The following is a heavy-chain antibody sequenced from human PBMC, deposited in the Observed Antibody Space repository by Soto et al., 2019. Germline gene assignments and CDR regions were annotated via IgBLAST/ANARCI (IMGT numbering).Heavy chain of an antibody. D-gene: IGHD3-3*01. CDR3: ARGPYYDFWSGYSDYYYYVMDV. CDR1: GYTFTGYY. CDR2: INPNSGGT. Sequence: ASVKVSCKASGYTFTGYYMHWVRQAPGQGLEWVGWINPNSGGTNYAQKFQGWVTMTRDTSISTAYMELSRLRSDDTAVYYCARGPYYDFWSGYSDYYYYVMDVWGQGSTVTVSS. J-gene: IGHJ6*02. V-gene: IGHV1-2*04.